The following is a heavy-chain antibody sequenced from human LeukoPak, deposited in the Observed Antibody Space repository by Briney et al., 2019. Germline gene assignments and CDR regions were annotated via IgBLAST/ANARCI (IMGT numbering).Heavy chain of an antibody. Sequence: GASVKVSCKASGYTFTSYAMNWVRQAPGQGLEWMGWINTNTGNPTYAQGFTGRFVFSLDTSVSTAYLQISSLKAEDTAVYYCARDVRDGYPYYFDYWGQGTLVTVSS. V-gene: IGHV7-4-1*02. CDR1: GYTFTSYA. CDR3: ARDVRDGYPYYFDY. CDR2: INTNTGNP. J-gene: IGHJ4*02. D-gene: IGHD5-24*01.